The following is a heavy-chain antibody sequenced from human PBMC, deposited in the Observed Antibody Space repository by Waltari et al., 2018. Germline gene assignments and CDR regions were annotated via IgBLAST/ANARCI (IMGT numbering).Heavy chain of an antibody. V-gene: IGHV4-34*01. CDR1: GGPFTYSS. J-gene: IGHJ5*01. CDR2: ISHSGVT. D-gene: IGHD7-27*01. CDR3: ARTWGNSPPLGWFDP. Sequence: QVQLHQWGAGLLKPSETLSLPCAVSGGPFTYSSWSWIRQPPGKGLEWIGEISHSGVTHYNPSLRSRVTMSVDTIKKQFSLMLTSVTAADTAVYFCARTWGNSPPLGWFDPWGRGTRVTISS.